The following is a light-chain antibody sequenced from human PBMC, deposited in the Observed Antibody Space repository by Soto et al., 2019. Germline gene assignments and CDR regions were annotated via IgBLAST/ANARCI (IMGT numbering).Light chain of an antibody. CDR3: SSYTASITPVV. V-gene: IGLV2-14*01. J-gene: IGLJ2*01. CDR2: EVT. Sequence: QSALTQPASVSGSPGQSITISCTGTSGDIGSYNYVSWYQQHPGKAPKLLISEVTNRPSGVSNRFSGSKSGNTTSLTISWRQAAEEDDYYCSSYTASITPVVFGGGTKLTVL. CDR1: SGDIGSYNY.